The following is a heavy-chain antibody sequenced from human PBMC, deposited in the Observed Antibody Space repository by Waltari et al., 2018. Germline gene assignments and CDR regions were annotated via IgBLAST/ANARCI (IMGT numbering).Heavy chain of an antibody. J-gene: IGHJ4*02. CDR2: INHSGST. CDR1: GGSFSGYY. D-gene: IGHD6-19*01. Sequence: QVQLQQWGAGLLKPSETLSLTCAVYGGSFSGYYWSWIRQPPGKGLEWIGEINHSGSTNYNPSLKSRVTISVDTSKNQCSLKLSSVTAADTAVYYCARGQQWLVPRFDYWGQGTLVTVSS. V-gene: IGHV4-34*01. CDR3: ARGQQWLVPRFDY.